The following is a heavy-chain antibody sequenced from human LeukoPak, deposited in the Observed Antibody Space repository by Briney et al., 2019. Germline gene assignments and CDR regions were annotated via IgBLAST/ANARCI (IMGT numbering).Heavy chain of an antibody. CDR3: ARGSYCGGDCYPNWFDP. D-gene: IGHD2-21*02. CDR1: GGTFSSYA. CDR2: IIPILGIA. V-gene: IGHV1-69*04. Sequence: GASVRVSCKASGGTFSSYAISWVRQAPGQGLEWMGRIIPILGIANYAQKFQGRVTITADKSTSTAFMELSSLRSEDTAVYYCARGSYCGGDCYPNWFDPWGQGTLVTVSS. J-gene: IGHJ5*02.